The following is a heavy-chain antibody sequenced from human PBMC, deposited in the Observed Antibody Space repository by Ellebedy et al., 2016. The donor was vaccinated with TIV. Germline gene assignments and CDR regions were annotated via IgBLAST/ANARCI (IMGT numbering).Heavy chain of an antibody. V-gene: IGHV3-30*18. CDR2: MSYDGRNK. CDR1: GFTFSTYG. CDR3: AKDLGFYGSGSHY. Sequence: PGGSLRLSCAASGFTFSTYGMHWVRQAPGKGLEWVAFMSYDGRNKYYGDSVKGRFTISRDNSNNTLYLQMNSLRTEDTAVYYCAKDLGFYGSGSHYWGQGTLVTVSS. D-gene: IGHD3-10*01. J-gene: IGHJ4*02.